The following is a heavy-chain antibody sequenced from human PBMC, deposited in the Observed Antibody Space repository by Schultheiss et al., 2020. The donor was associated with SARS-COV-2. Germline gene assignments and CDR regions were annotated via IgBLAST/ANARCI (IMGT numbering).Heavy chain of an antibody. J-gene: IGHJ6*02. CDR1: GFTFSSYA. D-gene: IGHD5-18*01. CDR2: ISYDGSNK. CDR3: ARDLSVYSYGSPLTHYYYGMDV. V-gene: IGHV3-30*01. Sequence: GGSLRLSCSASGFTFSSYAMHWVRQAPGKGLEWVAVISYDGSNKYYADSVKGRFTISRDNSKNTLYLQMNSLRAEDTAVYYCARDLSVYSYGSPLTHYYYGMDVWGQGTTVTVSS.